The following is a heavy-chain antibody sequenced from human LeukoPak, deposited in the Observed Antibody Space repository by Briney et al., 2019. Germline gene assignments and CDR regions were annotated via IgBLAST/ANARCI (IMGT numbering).Heavy chain of an antibody. Sequence: ASVKVSCKASGGTFSSYAISWVRQAPGQRLEWMGGIIPIFGTANYAQKFQGRVTITADKSTSTAYMELSSLRSEDTAVYYCARPGTVTTSPPFSFDYWGQGTLVTVSS. J-gene: IGHJ4*02. CDR2: IIPIFGTA. CDR3: ARPGTVTTSPPFSFDY. D-gene: IGHD4-11*01. V-gene: IGHV1-69*06. CDR1: GGTFSSYA.